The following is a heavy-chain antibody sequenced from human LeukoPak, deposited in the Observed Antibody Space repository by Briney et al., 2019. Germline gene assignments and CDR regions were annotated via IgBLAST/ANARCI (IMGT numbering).Heavy chain of an antibody. J-gene: IGHJ3*02. V-gene: IGHV3-21*01. CDR3: ASFPGPYDSSSYYDRGAFDI. CDR2: ISSSSSYI. CDR1: GFTFSSYS. Sequence: GGSLRLSCAASGFTFSSYSMNWVRQAPGKGLEWVSSISSSSSYIYYADSVKGRFTISRDNAKNSLYLQMNSLRAEDTAVYYCASFPGPYDSSSYYDRGAFDIWGQGTMVTVSS. D-gene: IGHD3-22*01.